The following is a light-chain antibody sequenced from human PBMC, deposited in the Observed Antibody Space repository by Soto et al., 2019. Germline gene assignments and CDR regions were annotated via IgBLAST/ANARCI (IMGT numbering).Light chain of an antibody. J-gene: IGKJ2*01. V-gene: IGKV3-20*01. CDR1: QSVNNNS. CDR2: GAS. CDR3: RQYGGSPLFT. Sequence: EIVLTQSPGTLSLSPGERGTLSCRASQSVNNNSLAWYQQNPGQAPRLLIYGASSRATGIPDRFIGSGSGTDFTLTISRREPEDFAVYHCRQYGGSPLFTFGQGTKLEI.